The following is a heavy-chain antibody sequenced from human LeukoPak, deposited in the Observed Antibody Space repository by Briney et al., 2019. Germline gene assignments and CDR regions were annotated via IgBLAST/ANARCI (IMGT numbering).Heavy chain of an antibody. D-gene: IGHD3-22*01. CDR3: ARCLNTYYYDSSGYSPEHYYMDV. Sequence: SETLSLTCTVSGGSIDDYFWSWIRQPAGKGLEWIGRVSSSGSTNSNPSLNRRITMSVDTSKTQISLKPSYVTAADTAVYYCARCLNTYYYDSSGYSPEHYYMDVWGTGTTVTVSS. V-gene: IGHV4-4*07. CDR1: GGSIDDYF. J-gene: IGHJ6*03. CDR2: VSSSGST.